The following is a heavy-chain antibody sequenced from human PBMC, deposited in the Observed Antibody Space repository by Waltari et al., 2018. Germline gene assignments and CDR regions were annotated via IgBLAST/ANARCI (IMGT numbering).Heavy chain of an antibody. J-gene: IGHJ4*02. CDR2: ISWNSGSI. D-gene: IGHD6-13*01. CDR3: AKVAAAGIFDY. V-gene: IGHV3-9*01. Sequence: GFSGISWNSGSIGYADSVKGRFTISRDNAKNSLYLQMNSLRAEDTALYYCAKVAAAGIFDYWGQGTLVTVSS.